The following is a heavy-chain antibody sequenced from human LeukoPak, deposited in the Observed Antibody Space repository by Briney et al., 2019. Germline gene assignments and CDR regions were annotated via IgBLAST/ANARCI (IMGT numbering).Heavy chain of an antibody. J-gene: IGHJ3*02. D-gene: IGHD1-26*01. CDR2: ITGSGGST. Sequence: PGGSLRLSCAASGFTFSNYGLSWVRQAPGKGLEWVSGITGSGGSTYYADSVKGRFTISRDNSKNTVYLQMNSLRAEDTAVYYCARELREHGVFDIWGQGTTVTVSS. CDR3: ARELREHGVFDI. CDR1: GFTFSNYG. V-gene: IGHV3-23*01.